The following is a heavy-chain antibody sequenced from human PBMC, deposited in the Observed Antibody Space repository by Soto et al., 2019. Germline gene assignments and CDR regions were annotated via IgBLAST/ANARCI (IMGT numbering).Heavy chain of an antibody. CDR3: ARGTPTIFGVVIPHFDY. J-gene: IGHJ4*02. Sequence: ASVKVSCKASGYTFTSYDINWVRQATGQGLEWMGWMNPNSGNTGYAQKLQGRVTMTTDTSTSTAYMELRSLRSDDTAVYYCARGTPTIFGVVIPHFDYWGQGTLVTVSS. CDR1: GYTFTSYD. CDR2: MNPNSGNT. V-gene: IGHV1-8*01. D-gene: IGHD3-3*01.